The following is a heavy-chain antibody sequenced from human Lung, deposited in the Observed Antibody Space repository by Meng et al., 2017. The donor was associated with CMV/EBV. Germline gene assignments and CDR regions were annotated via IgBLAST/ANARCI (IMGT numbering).Heavy chain of an antibody. CDR1: GYSISSGYY. CDR3: ARDNWNYDQKLFDY. Sequence: SXTXSLXCTVSGYSISSGYYWGWIRQPPGKGLEWIGSIYHSGSTYYNPSLKSRVTISVDTSKNQFSLKLSSVTAADTAVYYYARDNWNYDQKLFDYWGQGTLVTVSS. D-gene: IGHD1-7*01. V-gene: IGHV4-38-2*02. J-gene: IGHJ4*02. CDR2: IYHSGST.